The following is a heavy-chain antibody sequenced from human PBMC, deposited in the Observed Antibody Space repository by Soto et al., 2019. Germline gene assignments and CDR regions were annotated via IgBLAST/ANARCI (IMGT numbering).Heavy chain of an antibody. CDR3: ARSIVVVTAADY. CDR1: GYTYTSYA. D-gene: IGHD2-21*02. V-gene: IGHV1-3*01. CDR2: INAGNGNT. Sequence: GASVKVSCKACGYTYTSYAMRWLCQAPGQRREWMGWINAGNGNTKYSQKFQGRVTITRDTSASTAYMELSSLRSEDTAVYYCARSIVVVTAADYWGQGTLVTVSS. J-gene: IGHJ4*02.